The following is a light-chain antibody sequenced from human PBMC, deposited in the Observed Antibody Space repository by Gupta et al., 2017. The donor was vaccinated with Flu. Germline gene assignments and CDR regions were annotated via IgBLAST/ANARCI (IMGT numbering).Light chain of an antibody. Sequence: TISCTGTSSDVGGCDYVSWYQHHPGKAPNLVISEVSKRRSGVPDRFSGSKSGNTASLTVSGLQAEDEADYFCSSYPGSFNHVVFGGGTKLTVL. CDR1: SSDVGGCDY. CDR3: SSYPGSFNHVV. J-gene: IGLJ2*01. V-gene: IGLV2-8*01. CDR2: EVS.